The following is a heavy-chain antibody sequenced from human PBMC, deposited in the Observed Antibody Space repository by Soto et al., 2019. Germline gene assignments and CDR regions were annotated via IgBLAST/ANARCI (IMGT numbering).Heavy chain of an antibody. V-gene: IGHV3-23*01. CDR1: GFTFSSYG. D-gene: IGHD3-22*01. CDR3: AKLGDVLTTEVVIRNFDY. CDR2: ISGSGSDT. J-gene: IGHJ4*02. Sequence: EVQLLESGGDLAQPGGSLTLSCAASGFTFSSYGMTWVRQAPGKGLEWVSGISGSGSDTFYADAVKGRFAISRDNSKHTLYLQMNSLRGEDTAVYYCAKLGDVLTTEVVIRNFDYWGQGILVTYSS.